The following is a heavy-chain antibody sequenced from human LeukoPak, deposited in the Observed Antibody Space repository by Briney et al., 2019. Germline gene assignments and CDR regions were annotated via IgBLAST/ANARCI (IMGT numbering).Heavy chain of an antibody. Sequence: SETLSLTCTVSGRSISSSRYYWGWIRQPPGKGLEWFGSIYYSESTHYNPSLKSRVTISVDTSKNQFSLKLSSVTAADTAVYYCASTVDTAMVSFDPWGQGTLVTVSS. J-gene: IGHJ5*02. D-gene: IGHD5-18*01. V-gene: IGHV4-39*01. CDR3: ASTVDTAMVSFDP. CDR1: GRSISSSRYY. CDR2: IYYSEST.